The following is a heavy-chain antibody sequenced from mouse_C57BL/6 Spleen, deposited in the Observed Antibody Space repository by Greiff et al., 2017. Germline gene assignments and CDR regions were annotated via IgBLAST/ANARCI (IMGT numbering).Heavy chain of an antibody. V-gene: IGHV1-22*01. CDR3: ARIDYYGSSYEDAMDY. CDR1: GYTFTDYN. Sequence: EVQLQESGPELVKPGASVKMSCKASGYTFTDYNMHWVKQSHGKSLEWIGYINPNNGGTSYNQKFKGKATLTVNKSSSTAYMELRSLTSEDSAGYYCARIDYYGSSYEDAMDYWGQGTSVTVSS. CDR2: INPNNGGT. D-gene: IGHD1-1*01. J-gene: IGHJ4*01.